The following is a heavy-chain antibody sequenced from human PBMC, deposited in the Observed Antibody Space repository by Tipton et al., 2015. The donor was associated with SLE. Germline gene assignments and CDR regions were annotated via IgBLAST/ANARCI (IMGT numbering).Heavy chain of an antibody. J-gene: IGHJ4*02. V-gene: IGHV4-34*01. Sequence: LRLSCAVYGGSFSGYYWSWIRQPPGKGLEWIGEINHSGSTNYNPSLKSRVTISVDTSKNQFSLKLSSVTAADTAVYYCARESKGSFDYWGQGTLVTVSS. CDR2: INHSGST. CDR1: GGSFSGYY. CDR3: ARESKGSFDY. D-gene: IGHD6-6*01.